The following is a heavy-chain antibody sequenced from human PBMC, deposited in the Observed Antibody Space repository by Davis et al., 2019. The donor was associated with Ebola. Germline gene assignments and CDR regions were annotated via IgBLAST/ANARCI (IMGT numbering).Heavy chain of an antibody. V-gene: IGHV1-2*02. D-gene: IGHD3-10*01. CDR2: INPNSGGT. CDR3: ASEKGLRVYGSGSYGFDP. Sequence: ASVKVSCKASGYTFTDYYMHWVRQAPGQGLEWMGWINPNSGGTNYAQKFQGRVTMTRDTSISTAYLELSRLRSDDTAVYYCASEKGLRVYGSGSYGFDPWGQGTLVTVSS. J-gene: IGHJ5*02. CDR1: GYTFTDYY.